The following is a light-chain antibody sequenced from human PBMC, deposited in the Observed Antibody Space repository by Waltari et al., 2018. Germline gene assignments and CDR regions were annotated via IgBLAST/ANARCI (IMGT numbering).Light chain of an antibody. CDR1: QSVSNY. Sequence: EIVLTQSPATLSLSPGERATLSCEASQSVSNYLAWYQQKRGQTPRLLISDASNMATGIPARFSGSGSGTDFTLTISGLEPEDSAVYYCQLRYSWPPKFTFGPGTKVEIK. V-gene: IGKV3-11*01. J-gene: IGKJ3*01. CDR3: QLRYSWPPKFT. CDR2: DAS.